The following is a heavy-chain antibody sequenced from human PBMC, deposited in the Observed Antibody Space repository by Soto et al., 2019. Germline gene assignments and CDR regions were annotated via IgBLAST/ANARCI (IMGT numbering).Heavy chain of an antibody. CDR2: IRNKGNSYTT. CDR3: TRGRNFRYLVPTWDS. J-gene: IGHJ5*01. Sequence: EVQLVESGGGLVQPGGSLRLSCVASGFTFSDHYMDWVRQTPGKGLEWVGRIRNKGNSYTTVYAASVKDRFTISRDDSKNSLYLQMNSLKTEDTDVYYCTRGRNFRYLVPTWDSWGQGTLVTVSS. D-gene: IGHD5-12*01. CDR1: GFTFSDHY. V-gene: IGHV3-72*01.